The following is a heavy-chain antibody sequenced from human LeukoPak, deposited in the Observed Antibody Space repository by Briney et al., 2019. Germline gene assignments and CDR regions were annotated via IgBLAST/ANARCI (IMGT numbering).Heavy chain of an antibody. J-gene: IGHJ6*03. V-gene: IGHV4-59*12. D-gene: IGHD3-9*01. CDR3: ARGVLRYFDWLLKGDYYMDV. Sequence: SETLSLTCTVSGGSISSYYWSWIRQPPGKGLEWVGYIYYSGSTNYNPSLKSRVTISVDKSKNQFSLKLSSVTAADTAVYYCARGVLRYFDWLLKGDYYMDVWGKGTTVTVSS. CDR1: GGSISSYY. CDR2: IYYSGST.